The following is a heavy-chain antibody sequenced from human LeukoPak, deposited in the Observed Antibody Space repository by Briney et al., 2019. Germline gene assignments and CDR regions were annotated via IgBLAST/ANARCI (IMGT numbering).Heavy chain of an antibody. CDR1: GFTFSSYS. D-gene: IGHD3-22*01. Sequence: PAGSLRLSCAASGFTFSSYSMNWVPPAPGKGLEWVSSISSSSSYIYYADSVKGRFTISRDNAKNSLYLQIISLRAEDTAVYYCASHYPPYDSSVLDAFDIWGQGTMVTVSS. CDR3: ASHYPPYDSSVLDAFDI. J-gene: IGHJ3*02. V-gene: IGHV3-21*01. CDR2: ISSSSSYI.